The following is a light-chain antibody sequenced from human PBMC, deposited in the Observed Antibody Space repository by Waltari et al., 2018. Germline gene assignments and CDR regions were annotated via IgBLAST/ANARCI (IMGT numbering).Light chain of an antibody. J-gene: IGKJ2*03. CDR2: AAS. Sequence: DIQMTQSPSSLSASVGDRVTITCRASQSISSYLNWYQQKPGKDPKLLIYAASSLQSGVPSRFSGSGSGTDCTLTISSLQPEDFATYYCQQSYSTRYSFGQGTKLEIK. CDR3: QQSYSTRYS. V-gene: IGKV1-39*01. CDR1: QSISSY.